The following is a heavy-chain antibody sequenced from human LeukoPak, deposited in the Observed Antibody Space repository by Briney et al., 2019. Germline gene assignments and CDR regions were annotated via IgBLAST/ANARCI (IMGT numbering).Heavy chain of an antibody. D-gene: IGHD5-12*01. J-gene: IGHJ5*02. V-gene: IGHV3-48*01. CDR3: ASGAEGYVFDP. CDR1: GFTFSSYS. Sequence: GGSLRLSCAVSGFTFSSYSMSWVRQAPGQGREWVSYISSSSSTIYYADSVKGRFTISRDNAKNSLYLQMNSMGAEDTAVYYCASGAEGYVFDPWGQGTLVTVSS. CDR2: ISSSSSTI.